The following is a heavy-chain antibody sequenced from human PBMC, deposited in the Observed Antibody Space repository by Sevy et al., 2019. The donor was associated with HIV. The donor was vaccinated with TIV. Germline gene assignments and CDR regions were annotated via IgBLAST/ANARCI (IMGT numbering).Heavy chain of an antibody. CDR2: ISYDEAHK. V-gene: IGHV3-30*18. J-gene: IGHJ4*02. CDR3: AKDYSAGITMVRGAYRARGDYFDY. CDR1: GFTFRTSG. D-gene: IGHD3-10*01. Sequence: GGSLRLSCVTSGFTFRTSGMHWVSQSPGKGLEWVAVISYDEAHKNYADSVKGRFSISKDNSKNTLYLQMSSLRTEDTAVYYCAKDYSAGITMVRGAYRARGDYFDYWGQRTQVTVSS.